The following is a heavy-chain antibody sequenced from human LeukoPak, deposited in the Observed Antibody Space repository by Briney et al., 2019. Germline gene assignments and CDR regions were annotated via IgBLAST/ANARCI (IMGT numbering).Heavy chain of an antibody. V-gene: IGHV4-61*02. D-gene: IGHD2-2*01. CDR1: GGSLTSGNFY. CDR3: ARGWGRTSSNYFDP. Sequence: PSETLSLTCTVSGGSLTSGNFYWSWIRQSAGKGLEWIGRIYGSGSTNYSPSLRSRVTISIDTSKNQFSLNLNSVTATDTAVYYCARGWGRTSSNYFDPWGQGTLVTVSS. CDR2: IYGSGST. J-gene: IGHJ5*02.